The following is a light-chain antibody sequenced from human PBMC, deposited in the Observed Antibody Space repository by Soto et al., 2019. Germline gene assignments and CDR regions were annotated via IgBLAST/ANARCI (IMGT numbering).Light chain of an antibody. V-gene: IGKV3-15*01. J-gene: IGKJ1*01. CDR1: QSISSN. CDR2: SAS. Sequence: EIVMTQSPATLSVSPGERATLSCRASQSISSNLAWYQQKPGQAPRLLIYSASTRATGIPARFSGSGSRTDCTLTISSLQSEDFAVYYCQHYNNWPPWTFAQGTKVEIK. CDR3: QHYNNWPPWT.